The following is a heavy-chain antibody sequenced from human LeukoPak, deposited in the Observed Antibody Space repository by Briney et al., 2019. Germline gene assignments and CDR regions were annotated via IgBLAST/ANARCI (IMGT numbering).Heavy chain of an antibody. D-gene: IGHD5-18*01. CDR3: AREWIQVYYFDY. J-gene: IGHJ4*02. V-gene: IGHV4-61*02. Sequence: SETLSLTCTASGGSISSGSYYWSWIRQPAGKGLEWIGRIYTSGSTNYNPSLKSRVTISVDTSKNQFSLKLSSVTAADTAVYYCAREWIQVYYFDYWGQGTLVTVSS. CDR2: IYTSGST. CDR1: GGSISSGSYY.